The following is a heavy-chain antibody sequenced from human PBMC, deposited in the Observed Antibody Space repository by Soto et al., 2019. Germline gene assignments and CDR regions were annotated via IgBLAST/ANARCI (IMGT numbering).Heavy chain of an antibody. D-gene: IGHD3-22*01. CDR3: ARSTTNYDCSGYYLDY. J-gene: IGHJ4*02. Sequence: ASVKVSCKASGGTFSSYAISWVRQAPGQGLEWMGGIIPIFGTANYAQKFQGRVTITADESTSTAYMELSSLRSEDTAVYYCARSTTNYDCSGYYLDYWGQGTLVTVS. V-gene: IGHV1-69*13. CDR1: GGTFSSYA. CDR2: IIPIFGTA.